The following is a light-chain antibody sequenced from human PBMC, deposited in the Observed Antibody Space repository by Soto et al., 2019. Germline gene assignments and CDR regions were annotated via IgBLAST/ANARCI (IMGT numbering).Light chain of an antibody. CDR3: QSYDSSLSAVL. CDR1: RSNIGANYD. Sequence: QSVLTQPPSVSGAPGQRVTISCTGSRSNIGANYDVHWYQQLPGTAPKLLIYGNSNRPSGVPDRFSGSKSGTSASLAITGLQAEDEADYYCQSYDSSLSAVLFGGGTKLTVL. V-gene: IGLV1-40*01. J-gene: IGLJ2*01. CDR2: GNS.